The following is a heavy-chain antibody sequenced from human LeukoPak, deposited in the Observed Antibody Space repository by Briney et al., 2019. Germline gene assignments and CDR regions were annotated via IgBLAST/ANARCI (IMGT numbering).Heavy chain of an antibody. CDR2: IYYSGST. Sequence: SETLSLTCTVSVGPISRGDNNWSGIRRSQGKGREWIGYIYYSGSTYYNPSLKSRVTISVDTSKNQFSLKLSSVTAADTAVYYCARDRVVAPYFDYWGQGTLVTVSS. CDR3: ARDRVVAPYFDY. CDR1: VGPISRGDNN. D-gene: IGHD2-15*01. J-gene: IGHJ4*02. V-gene: IGHV4-30-4*01.